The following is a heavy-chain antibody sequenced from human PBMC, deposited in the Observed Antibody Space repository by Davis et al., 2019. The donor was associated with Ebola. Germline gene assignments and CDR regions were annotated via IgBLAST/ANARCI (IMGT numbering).Heavy chain of an antibody. Sequence: GGSLRLSCAVSGGSINSSHWWTWVRQPPGKGLEWVANIKQDRSEKYYVDSVKGRFTISRDNAKNSLYLQMNSLRAEDTAVYYCARKGGGYWGQGTLVTVSS. CDR2: IKQDRSEK. D-gene: IGHD3-16*01. CDR1: GGSINSSHW. J-gene: IGHJ4*02. V-gene: IGHV3-7*03. CDR3: ARKGGGY.